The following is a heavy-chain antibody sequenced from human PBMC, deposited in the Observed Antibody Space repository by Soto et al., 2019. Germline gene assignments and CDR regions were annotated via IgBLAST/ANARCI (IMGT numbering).Heavy chain of an antibody. D-gene: IGHD3-16*01. CDR1: GGSISSYY. V-gene: IGHV4-59*08. Sequence: QVQLQESGPGLVKPSETLSLTCTVSGGSISSYYWSWIRQPPGKGLEWIGYIYYSGSTNYNPSLRSRVTISVDTSKNQFSLKLSSVTAADTAVYYCARHRGHYAYVWAPFGYGMDVWGQGTTVTVS. CDR2: IYYSGST. J-gene: IGHJ6*02. CDR3: ARHRGHYAYVWAPFGYGMDV.